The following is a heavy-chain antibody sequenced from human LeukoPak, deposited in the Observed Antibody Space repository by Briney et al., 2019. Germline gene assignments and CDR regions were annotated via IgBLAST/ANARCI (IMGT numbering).Heavy chain of an antibody. V-gene: IGHV4-39*07. CDR3: ARVGGSSWYLRSFDY. CDR2: INHSGST. D-gene: IGHD6-13*01. CDR1: GGSISSSNYY. Sequence: SETLSLTCTVSGGSISSSNYYWGWIRQPPGKGLEWIGEINHSGSTNYNPSLKSRVTISVDTSKNQFSLKLSSVTAADTAVYYCARVGGSSWYLRSFDYWGQGTLVTVSS. J-gene: IGHJ4*02.